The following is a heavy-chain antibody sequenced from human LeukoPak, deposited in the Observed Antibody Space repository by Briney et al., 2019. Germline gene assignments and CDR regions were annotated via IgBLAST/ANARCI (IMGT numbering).Heavy chain of an antibody. CDR1: GGTFSSYA. Sequence: SVKVSYKASGGTFSSYAISWVRQASGQGLEWMGGIIPIFGTANYAQKFQGRVTITTDESTGTAYMELSSLRSEDTAVYYCARVTVGYNWNYFDYWGQGTLVTVSS. CDR3: ARVTVGYNWNYFDY. D-gene: IGHD1-20*01. V-gene: IGHV1-69*05. CDR2: IIPIFGTA. J-gene: IGHJ4*02.